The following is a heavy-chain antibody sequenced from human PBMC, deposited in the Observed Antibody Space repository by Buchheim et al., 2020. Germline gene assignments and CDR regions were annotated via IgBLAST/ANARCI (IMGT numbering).Heavy chain of an antibody. V-gene: IGHV4-30-4*08. D-gene: IGHD3-10*01. CDR2: IYYGGST. Sequence: QVQLQESGPGLVKPSETLSLTCTVSGASVGSNSFYWSWIRQPPGKGLEWIGYIYYGGSTYYNPSLKSRVTISVDTSKNQFSLKLSSVTAADTAVYYCARGQIDPMVRGVTPDYWGQGTL. J-gene: IGHJ4*02. CDR1: GASVGSNSFY. CDR3: ARGQIDPMVRGVTPDY.